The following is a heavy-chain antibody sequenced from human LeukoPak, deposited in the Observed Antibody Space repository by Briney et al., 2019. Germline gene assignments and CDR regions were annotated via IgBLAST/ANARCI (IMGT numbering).Heavy chain of an antibody. D-gene: IGHD6-13*01. CDR3: ARAPGHSSILFDY. CDR1: GVSISSSDYY. CDR2: VYYSGST. V-gene: IGHV4-39*07. Sequence: SETLSLTCTVSGVSISSSDYYWGWFRQPPGKGLEWIGSVYYSGSTYYNPSLKSRLTISLDTSKNQFSLKQTSVTAADTAVYYCARAPGHSSILFDYWGQGTLVTVSS. J-gene: IGHJ4*02.